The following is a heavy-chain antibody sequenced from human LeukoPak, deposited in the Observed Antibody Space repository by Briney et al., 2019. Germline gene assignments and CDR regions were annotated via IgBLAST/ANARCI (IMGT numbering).Heavy chain of an antibody. CDR3: ANPPGVRGFGTN. CDR2: IKQDGSER. V-gene: IGHV3-7*03. J-gene: IGHJ4*02. Sequence: GGSLRLSCAASGFTFSSYCMSWVRQAPGKGLEWVANIKQDGSERSYVDSVKGRFTISRDNAKNSLYLQMNSLRAEDTAVYYCANPPGVRGFGTNWGQGTLVTVSS. D-gene: IGHD3-10*01. CDR1: GFTFSSYC.